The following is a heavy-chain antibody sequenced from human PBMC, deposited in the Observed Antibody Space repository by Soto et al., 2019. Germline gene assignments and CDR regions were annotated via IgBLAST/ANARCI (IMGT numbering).Heavy chain of an antibody. CDR2: VWYDGSNE. J-gene: IGHJ6*02. CDR3: AREYYDLQEIAMGGSHYDYSMDV. CDR1: GFTFSTYG. V-gene: IGHV3-33*01. Sequence: QVQLVESGGGVVQPGRSLRLSCAASGFTFSTYGMHWVRQAPGKGLEWVALVWYDGSNEYYEDSVKGRFTISRDNSNNTMYLQMNSLRDEDTAGYFCAREYYDLQEIAMGGSHYDYSMDVWGQGTTVTVSS. D-gene: IGHD3-3*01.